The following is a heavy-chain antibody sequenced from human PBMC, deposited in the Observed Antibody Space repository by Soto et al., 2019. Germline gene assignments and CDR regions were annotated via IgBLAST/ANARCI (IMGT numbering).Heavy chain of an antibody. D-gene: IGHD1-1*01. V-gene: IGHV1-69*13. CDR2: IIPIFGIA. CDR3: ARDRKGQSMSSWNDGVSYYYGRDV. J-gene: IGHJ6*02. CDR1: GGTFSSYA. Sequence: SVKVSCKASGGTFSSYAISWVRQAPGQGLKWMGGIIPIFGIANYAQKFQGRVTITADESTSTAYMELSSLRSEDTAVYYCARDRKGQSMSSWNDGVSYYYGRDVWGQGTTVTVSS.